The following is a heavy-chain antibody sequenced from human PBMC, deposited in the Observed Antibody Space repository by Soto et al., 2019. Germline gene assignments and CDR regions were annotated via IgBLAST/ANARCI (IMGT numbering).Heavy chain of an antibody. J-gene: IGHJ4*02. V-gene: IGHV1-18*01. CDR2: ISAYNGNT. Sequence: ASVKVSWKASGYTFTSYGISWVRQAPGQGLEWMGWISAYNGNTNYAQKLQGRVTMTTDTSTSTAYMELRSLRSDDTAVYYCAREVVNDFWSGYSTYWGQGTLVTVSS. CDR3: AREVVNDFWSGYSTY. CDR1: GYTFTSYG. D-gene: IGHD3-3*01.